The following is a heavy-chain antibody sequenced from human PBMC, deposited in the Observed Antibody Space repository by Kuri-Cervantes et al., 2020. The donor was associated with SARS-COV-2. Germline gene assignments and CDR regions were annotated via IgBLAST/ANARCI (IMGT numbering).Heavy chain of an antibody. D-gene: IGHD2-8*01. CDR1: GGSISSHY. CDR2: IYYSGST. Sequence: ESLKISCTVSGGSISSHYWSWIRQPPGKGLEWIGYIYYSGSTNYNPSLKSRVTISVDTSKNQFSLKLSSVTAADTAVYYCARAIDLVYAIGGRAFDIWGQGTMVTVSS. V-gene: IGHV4-59*08. J-gene: IGHJ3*02. CDR3: ARAIDLVYAIGGRAFDI.